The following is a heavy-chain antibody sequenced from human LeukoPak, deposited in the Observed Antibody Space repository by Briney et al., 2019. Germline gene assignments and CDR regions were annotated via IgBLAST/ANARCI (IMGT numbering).Heavy chain of an antibody. Sequence: AGGSLRLSCAASGFDFSSNWMHWVRHAPGQGLVWVSRIKGDGISTNYADSVKGRFTISRDIAKNTLYLQMNSLRAEDTGVYYCARDPCSSTSCNMDVWGQGTTVTVSS. V-gene: IGHV3-74*01. D-gene: IGHD2-2*01. CDR3: ARDPCSSTSCNMDV. CDR2: IKGDGIST. J-gene: IGHJ6*02. CDR1: GFDFSSNW.